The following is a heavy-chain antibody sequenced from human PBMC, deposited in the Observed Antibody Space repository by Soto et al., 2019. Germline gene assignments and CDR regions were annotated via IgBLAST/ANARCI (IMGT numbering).Heavy chain of an antibody. CDR1: GFTFSSYS. D-gene: IGHD6-6*01. J-gene: IGHJ4*02. CDR2: ISSSSSYI. Sequence: GGSLRLSCAASGFTFSSYSMNLVRQAPGKGLEWVSSISSSSSYIYYADSVKGRFTISRDNAKNSLYLQMNSLRAEDTAVYYCAREGDSSSHFDYWGQGTLVTVSS. CDR3: AREGDSSSHFDY. V-gene: IGHV3-21*01.